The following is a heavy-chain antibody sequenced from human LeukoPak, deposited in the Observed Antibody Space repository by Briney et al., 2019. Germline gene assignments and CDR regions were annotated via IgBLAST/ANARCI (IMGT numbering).Heavy chain of an antibody. D-gene: IGHD2-2*01. J-gene: IGHJ4*02. CDR2: ISGGGGDT. Sequence: AGGSLRLSCAASGFTFSSYAMSWVRQAPGKGLEWVSAISGGGGDTYHADSVKDRFTLSRDNSKNTLYLQMRSLRAEDTAVYYCAKIGCSSTSCYYSPFDYWGQGTLVTVSS. V-gene: IGHV3-23*01. CDR1: GFTFSSYA. CDR3: AKIGCSSTSCYYSPFDY.